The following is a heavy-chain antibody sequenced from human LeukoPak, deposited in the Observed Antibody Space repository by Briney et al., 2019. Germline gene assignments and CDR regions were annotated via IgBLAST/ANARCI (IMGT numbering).Heavy chain of an antibody. Sequence: SETLSLTCAVYGGSFSGYYWSWIRQPPGKGLEWIGEINHSGSTNYNPSLKSRVTISVDTSKNQFSLKLNSVTAADTAVYYCARVTGYMIEDYFDYWGQGTLVTVSS. CDR1: GGSFSGYY. J-gene: IGHJ4*02. CDR3: ARVTGYMIEDYFDY. D-gene: IGHD3-9*01. CDR2: INHSGST. V-gene: IGHV4-34*01.